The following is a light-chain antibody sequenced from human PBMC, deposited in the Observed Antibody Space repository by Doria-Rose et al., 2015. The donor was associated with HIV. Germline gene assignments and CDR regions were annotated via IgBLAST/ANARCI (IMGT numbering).Light chain of an antibody. Sequence: SPSSLSASIGDRVTITCRASPTVSTYLNWFQQEPGKAPKLLIYAASRLQSGVPSRFSGSGSGTDFTLTISGLQPGDFATYYCQETYSSPPWTFSRGTKVEMK. J-gene: IGKJ1*01. CDR3: QETYSSPPWT. V-gene: IGKV1-39*01. CDR1: PTVSTY. CDR2: AAS.